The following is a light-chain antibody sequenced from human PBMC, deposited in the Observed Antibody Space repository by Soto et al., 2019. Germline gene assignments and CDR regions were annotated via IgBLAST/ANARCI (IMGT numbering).Light chain of an antibody. J-gene: IGKJ1*01. V-gene: IGKV3-11*01. Sequence: EIVLTQSPATLSLSPGERATLSCRASQSLSTYLAWYHQKPGQAPRLLIYDASNRATNSTARFSGSRSGSDFTLTFSGLEPEYCAVYYCQHRGTVAQTCGQGTRVEIK. CDR3: QHRGTVAQT. CDR1: QSLSTY. CDR2: DAS.